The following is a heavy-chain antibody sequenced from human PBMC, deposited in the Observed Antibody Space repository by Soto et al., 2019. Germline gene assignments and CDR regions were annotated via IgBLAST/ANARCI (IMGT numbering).Heavy chain of an antibody. CDR3: ARGLGTNGLDV. Sequence: RASVKVSCKASGYKFTTYGITWVRQAPGQGLEWLGGISTYNGNTDYAQNLQDRVTMTTETSTSTAYLEVRSLTSDDTAVYFCARGLGTNGLDVWGQGTTVTVSS. V-gene: IGHV1-18*04. CDR1: GYKFTTYG. D-gene: IGHD7-27*01. CDR2: ISTYNGNT. J-gene: IGHJ6*02.